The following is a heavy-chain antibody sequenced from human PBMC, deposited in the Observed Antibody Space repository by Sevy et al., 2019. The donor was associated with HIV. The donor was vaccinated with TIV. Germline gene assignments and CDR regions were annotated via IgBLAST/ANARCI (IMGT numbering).Heavy chain of an antibody. Sequence: GGSLRLSCAASGFTFSDYYMSWIRQAPGKGLEWVSYISSSSSYTNYADSVKGRFTISRDNAKNSLYRQMNSLRAEDTAVYYCARDRHFGWFGELLGGDYYYMDVWGKGTTVTVSS. CDR2: ISSSSSYT. CDR3: ARDRHFGWFGELLGGDYYYMDV. D-gene: IGHD3-10*01. V-gene: IGHV3-11*06. CDR1: GFTFSDYY. J-gene: IGHJ6*03.